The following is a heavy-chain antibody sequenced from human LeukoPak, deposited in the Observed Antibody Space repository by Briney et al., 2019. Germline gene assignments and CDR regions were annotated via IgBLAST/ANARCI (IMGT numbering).Heavy chain of an antibody. CDR2: INHSGST. V-gene: IGHV4-34*01. D-gene: IGHD5-18*01. CDR1: GGSFSGYY. Sequence: PSETLSLTCAVYGGSFSGYYWSWLRQPPGKGLEWIGEINHSGSTNYNPSLTSRVTISVDTSKNQFSLKRSSVTAADTAVYYCARGRPYRRIQLWLTGPFDYWGQGTLVTVSS. CDR3: ARGRPYRRIQLWLTGPFDY. J-gene: IGHJ4*02.